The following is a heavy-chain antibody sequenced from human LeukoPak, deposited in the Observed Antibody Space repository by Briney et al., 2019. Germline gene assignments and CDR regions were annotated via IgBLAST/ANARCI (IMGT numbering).Heavy chain of an antibody. CDR1: GFTFSSYA. V-gene: IGHV3-23*01. Sequence: GGSLRLSCAASGFTFSSYAMSWVRQAPGKGLEWVSAISGSGGSTYYADSVKGRFTISRDNSKNTLYLQMNSLRAEDTAVYYCAKGDSYYDSSGYYGGFDYWGQGTLATVSS. CDR3: AKGDSYYDSSGYYGGFDY. J-gene: IGHJ4*02. CDR2: ISGSGGST. D-gene: IGHD3-22*01.